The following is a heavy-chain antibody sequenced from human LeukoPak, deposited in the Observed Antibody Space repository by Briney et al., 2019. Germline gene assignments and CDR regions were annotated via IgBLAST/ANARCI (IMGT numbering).Heavy chain of an antibody. Sequence: GGSLRLSCAASGFAFSSYSMNWVRQAPGKGLEWVSSISSSSSYIYYADSVKGRFTISRDNAKNSLYLQMNSLRAEDTAVYYCARDGMSGWTYWGQGTLVTVSS. V-gene: IGHV3-21*01. J-gene: IGHJ4*02. CDR3: ARDGMSGWTY. CDR1: GFAFSSYS. CDR2: ISSSSSYI. D-gene: IGHD6-19*01.